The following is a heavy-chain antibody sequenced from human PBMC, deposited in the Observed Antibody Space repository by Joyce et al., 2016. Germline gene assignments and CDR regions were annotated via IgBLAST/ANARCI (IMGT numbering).Heavy chain of an antibody. D-gene: IGHD2-2*01. J-gene: IGHJ3*01. Sequence: EVQLVESGGGLVKPGGYLRLSCAASGFSFRNAWVTWVGQAPGKGLAWVGRVKSKSQGGTTDYAAPVKGRFTISRDDSRDTAYLQMNSLKSEDTGVYFCVTGLCIGTACHWDDAFDVWGQGTMVTVSS. CDR3: VTGLCIGTACHWDDAFDV. CDR2: VKSKSQGGTT. CDR1: GFSFRNAW. V-gene: IGHV3-15*01.